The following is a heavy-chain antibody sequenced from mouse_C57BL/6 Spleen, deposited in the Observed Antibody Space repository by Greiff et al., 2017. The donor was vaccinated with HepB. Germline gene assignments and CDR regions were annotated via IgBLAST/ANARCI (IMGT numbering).Heavy chain of an antibody. J-gene: IGHJ4*01. V-gene: IGHV1-82*01. CDR2: IYPGDGDT. CDR3: ARPVHYYAMDY. Sequence: VQLQESGPELVKPGASVKISCKASGYAFSSSWMNWVKQRPGKGLEWIGRIYPGDGDTNYNGKFKGKATLTADKSSSTAYMQLSSLTSEDSAVYFCARPVHYYAMDYWGQGTSVTVSS. CDR1: GYAFSSSW.